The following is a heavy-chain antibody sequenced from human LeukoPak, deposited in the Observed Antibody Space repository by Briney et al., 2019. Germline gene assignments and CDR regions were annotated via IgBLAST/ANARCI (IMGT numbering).Heavy chain of an antibody. Sequence: GGSLRLSCAASGFTFSSYAMSWVRQAPGKGLEWVSAISGSGGSTYYADSVKGRVTISRDNSKNTLYLQMNSLRDEDTAVYYCAKVRMITMIAYDAFDIWGQGTMVTVSS. CDR1: GFTFSSYA. CDR3: AKVRMITMIAYDAFDI. J-gene: IGHJ3*02. CDR2: ISGSGGST. D-gene: IGHD3-22*01. V-gene: IGHV3-23*01.